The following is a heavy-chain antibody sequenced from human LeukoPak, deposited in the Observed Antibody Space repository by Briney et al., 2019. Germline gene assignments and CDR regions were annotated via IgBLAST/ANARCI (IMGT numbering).Heavy chain of an antibody. V-gene: IGHV4-39*01. D-gene: IGHD2-15*01. CDR2: IYYSGST. Sequence: PSETLSLTCNVSGDSIITSDYYWSWIRQPPGKGLEWIGSIYYSGSTYYSPSLKSRVTIITDTSNTQFSLKLSSVTAADTAIYYCARKGYYSGAFDIWGQGTMATVSS. J-gene: IGHJ3*02. CDR1: GDSIITSDYY. CDR3: ARKGYYSGAFDI.